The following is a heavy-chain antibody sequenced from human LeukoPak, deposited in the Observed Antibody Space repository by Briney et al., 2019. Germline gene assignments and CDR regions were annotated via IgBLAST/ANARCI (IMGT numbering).Heavy chain of an antibody. D-gene: IGHD6-13*01. CDR2: IIPILGIA. Sequence: GASVKVSCKASGGTFSSYAISWVRQVPGQGLEWMGRIIPILGIANYAQKFQGRVTITADKSTSTAYMELSSLRSEDTAVYYCARDQSRIAAAGRPGPNRYGMDVWGQGTTVTVSS. J-gene: IGHJ6*02. CDR3: ARDQSRIAAAGRPGPNRYGMDV. CDR1: GGTFSSYA. V-gene: IGHV1-69*04.